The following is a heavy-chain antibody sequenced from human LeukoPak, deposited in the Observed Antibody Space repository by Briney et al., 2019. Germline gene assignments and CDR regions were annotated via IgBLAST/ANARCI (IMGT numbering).Heavy chain of an antibody. J-gene: IGHJ6*03. V-gene: IGHV4-39*01. Sequence: SDTLSLTCTVSGGPITNNAYYCASIRQPPGKGLEWIGCIHYSGSTHYNPSLKSRLTISVDTSKNQFSLKLSSVTAADTAVYYCARNETTGLQRPPYYHSYVDVWGKGTTATVSS. CDR2: IHYSGST. CDR1: GGPITNNAYY. CDR3: ARNETTGLQRPPYYHSYVDV. D-gene: IGHD4-11*01.